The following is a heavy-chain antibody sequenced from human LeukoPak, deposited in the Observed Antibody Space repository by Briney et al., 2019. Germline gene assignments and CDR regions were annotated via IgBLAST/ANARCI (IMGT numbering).Heavy chain of an antibody. J-gene: IGHJ3*02. Sequence: PGGSLRLSCAASGFTFSSYWMHWVRQAPGKGLVWVSRINSDGSSTSYADSVRGRFTISRDNAKNTLYLQMNSLRAEDTAVYYCARTSGDLEAFDIWGQGTMVTVSS. V-gene: IGHV3-74*01. CDR3: ARTSGDLEAFDI. D-gene: IGHD7-27*01. CDR1: GFTFSSYW. CDR2: INSDGSST.